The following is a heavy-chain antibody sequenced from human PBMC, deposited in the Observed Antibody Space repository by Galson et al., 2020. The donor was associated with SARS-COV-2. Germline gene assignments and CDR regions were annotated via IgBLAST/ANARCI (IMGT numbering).Heavy chain of an antibody. V-gene: IGHV3-30-3*01. CDR2: ISYDGRNK. CDR1: GFTFSSYA. J-gene: IGHJ4*02. Sequence: GESLKISCAASGFTFSSYAMHWVRQAPGKGLEWVAVISYDGRNKYYADSVTGRFTISRDNSKNTLYLQMNSLRAEDTAVYYCARDGDIVVVTATDYWGQGTLVTVSS. D-gene: IGHD2-21*02. CDR3: ARDGDIVVVTATDY.